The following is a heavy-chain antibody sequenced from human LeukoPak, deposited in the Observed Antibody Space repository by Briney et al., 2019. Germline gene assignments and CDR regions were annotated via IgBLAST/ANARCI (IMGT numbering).Heavy chain of an antibody. CDR1: GFTFSSYG. J-gene: IGHJ4*02. V-gene: IGHV3-33*01. Sequence: GGSLRLSCAASGFTFSSYGMHWVPQAPGKGLEWVAVIWYDGSNKYYADSVKGRFTISRDNSKNTLYLQMNSLRAEDTAVYYCARADNYDYVWGSYRPSRYWGQGTLVTVSS. CDR3: ARADNYDYVWGSYRPSRY. D-gene: IGHD3-16*02. CDR2: IWYDGSNK.